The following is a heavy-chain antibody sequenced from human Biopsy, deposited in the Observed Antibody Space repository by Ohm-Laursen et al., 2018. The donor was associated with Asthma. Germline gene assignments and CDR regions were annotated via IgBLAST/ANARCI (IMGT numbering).Heavy chain of an antibody. CDR2: INSVFGTT. CDR1: GGTFNTYV. J-gene: IGHJ4*02. V-gene: IGHV1-69*13. Sequence: ASVKVSCKSLGGTFNTYVIGWVRQAPGQGLEWMGGINSVFGTTTYPQKFQDRATITADDSTSTVYMELSSLRSEDTAVYYCARKAGSFISRTCYSLDFWGQGTLVTVSS. CDR3: ARKAGSFISRTCYSLDF. D-gene: IGHD2-15*01.